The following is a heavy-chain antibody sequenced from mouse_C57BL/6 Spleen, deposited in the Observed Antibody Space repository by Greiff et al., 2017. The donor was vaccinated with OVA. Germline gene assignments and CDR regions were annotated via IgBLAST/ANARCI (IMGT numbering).Heavy chain of an antibody. CDR3: ARSSSYEDYYAMDY. J-gene: IGHJ4*01. V-gene: IGHV1-81*01. Sequence: QVQLKQSGAELARPGASVKLSCKASGYTFTSYGISWVKQRTGQGLEWIGEIYPRSGNTYYNEKFKGKATLTADKSSSTAYMELRSLTSEDSAVYFCARSSSYEDYYAMDYWGQGTSVTVSS. CDR1: GYTFTSYG. D-gene: IGHD1-1*01. CDR2: IYPRSGNT.